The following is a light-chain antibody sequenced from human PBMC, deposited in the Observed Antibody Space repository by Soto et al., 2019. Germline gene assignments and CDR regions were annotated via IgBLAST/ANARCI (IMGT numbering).Light chain of an antibody. Sequence: DIQMTQSPSTLSASVGDRVTITCRASESIGSWLAWYQQKPGKAPKVLIYKVSALKSGVPSRFTVSGYGTEYTLTITSLQPDDFATYYCEQYNSYSRTFGQGTKVEIK. CDR2: KVS. CDR3: EQYNSYSRT. J-gene: IGKJ1*01. V-gene: IGKV1-5*03. CDR1: ESIGSW.